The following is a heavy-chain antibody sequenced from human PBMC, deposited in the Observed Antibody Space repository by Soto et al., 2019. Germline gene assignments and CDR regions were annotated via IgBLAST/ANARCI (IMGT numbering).Heavy chain of an antibody. D-gene: IGHD2-15*01. CDR1: GGSTGSGGYY. CDR3: ARADFGGRGLAFDS. J-gene: IGHJ4*02. Sequence: QVQLLESGPGLVKTSQTLSLTCSVSGGSTGSGGYYWSWVRQHPGKGLEWIGYIYYTGSAYYSPHLKSRVSIPVDTSKNQFSLILDAVTVADTAVYYWARADFGGRGLAFDSWGQGILVTVSS. V-gene: IGHV4-31*03. CDR2: IYYTGSA.